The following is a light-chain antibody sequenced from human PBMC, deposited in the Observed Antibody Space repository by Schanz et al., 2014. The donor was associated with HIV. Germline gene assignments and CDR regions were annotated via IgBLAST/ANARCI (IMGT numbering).Light chain of an antibody. J-gene: IGLJ2*01. V-gene: IGLV1-44*01. CDR2: ATY. CDR1: SSNVGSNT. Sequence: QSVLTQPPSASGTPGQRVTISCSGSSSNVGSNTVNWYQHLPGTAPTLLMYATYNRPSGVPDRFSGSGSGTSASLAISGLQSEDEADYYCAAWDDSLSGPVFGGGTKLTVL. CDR3: AAWDDSLSGPV.